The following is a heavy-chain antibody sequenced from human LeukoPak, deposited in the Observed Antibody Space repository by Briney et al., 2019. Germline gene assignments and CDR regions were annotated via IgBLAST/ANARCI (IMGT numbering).Heavy chain of an antibody. CDR2: INIGNGNT. CDR3: ARGRRSYDSSGYYFDY. Sequence: ASVKVSCKASGYTFTTYTIHWVRQAPGQRLEWMGWINIGNGNTKYSQKFQGRVIITRDTSASTAYMELSSLRSEDTAVYYCARGRRSYDSSGYYFDYWGQGTLVTVSS. J-gene: IGHJ4*02. V-gene: IGHV1-3*04. D-gene: IGHD3-22*01. CDR1: GYTFTTYT.